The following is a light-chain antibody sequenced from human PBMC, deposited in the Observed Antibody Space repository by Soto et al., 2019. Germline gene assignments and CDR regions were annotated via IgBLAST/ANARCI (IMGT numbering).Light chain of an antibody. Sequence: EVVMTKAPATRAVSPGERVTLSCRASRSVRIDLALYQQKPGQSRRLLLYGASTRATDIPARFSGSGSGTEFPLTISSLQSEDLAVYYCQQYNNWPPITFGQGTRLEIK. J-gene: IGKJ5*01. V-gene: IGKV3-15*01. CDR2: GAS. CDR1: RSVRID. CDR3: QQYNNWPPIT.